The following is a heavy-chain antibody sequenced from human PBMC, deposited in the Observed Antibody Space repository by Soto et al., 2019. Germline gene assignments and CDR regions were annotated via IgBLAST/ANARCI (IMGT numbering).Heavy chain of an antibody. V-gene: IGHV4-31*03. CDR2: IYYSGST. J-gene: IGHJ4*02. CDR3: ARGPYSSSFGY. CDR1: GGSISSRGHY. D-gene: IGHD6-6*01. Sequence: SETLSLTCTVSGGSISSRGHYWSCIRQHPGKGLEWIGCIYYSGSTYYNPSLKSRVSISLGTSKNQFSLKLNFVTAADTAVYYCARGPYSSSFGYWGQGTLVTVSS.